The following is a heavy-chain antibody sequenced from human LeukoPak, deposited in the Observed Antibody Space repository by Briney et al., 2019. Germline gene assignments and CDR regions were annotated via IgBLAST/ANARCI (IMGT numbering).Heavy chain of an antibody. CDR1: GYIFTHYW. D-gene: IGHD3-10*01. J-gene: IGHJ4*02. Sequence: GESLKISCQVSGYIFTHYWIGWVRQMPGKGLESMGIIYPADSDTTYSPSFQGQATISADKSISTVYLQWSSLKASDTAMYYCARQSRDGSKTRGYYFDYWGQETLVTVSS. V-gene: IGHV5-51*01. CDR2: IYPADSDT. CDR3: ARQSRDGSKTRGYYFDY.